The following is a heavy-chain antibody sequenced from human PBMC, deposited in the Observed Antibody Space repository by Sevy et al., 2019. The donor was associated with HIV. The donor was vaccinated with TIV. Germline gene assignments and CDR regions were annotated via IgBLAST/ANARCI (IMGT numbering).Heavy chain of an antibody. CDR1: GYRFSDYW. D-gene: IGHD1-1*01. J-gene: IGHJ6*02. CDR2: IYPGDSDT. V-gene: IGHV5-51*01. CDR3: ARGARGTLPSYYYCPMDV. Sequence: GESLKISCKGSGYRFSDYWIGWVRQMPGKGLEWMGIIYPGDSDTTYSPSFQGQVTISVDKSISTAYLQWTSLKASDTAMFYCARGARGTLPSYYYCPMDVWGQGTTVTVSS.